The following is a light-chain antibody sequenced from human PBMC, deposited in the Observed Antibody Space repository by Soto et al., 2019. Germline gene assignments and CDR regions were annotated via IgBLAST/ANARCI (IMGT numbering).Light chain of an antibody. Sequence: DIQMTQAPSTLSASVGDRVTSTCRASQSFSRYLAWYQQKPGQAPRLLIYDASNLESGVPSRFSGSGSGTEFTLTISTLQPDDFATYYCQQYNAYRTFGQGTKVDIK. CDR2: DAS. V-gene: IGKV1-5*01. J-gene: IGKJ1*01. CDR3: QQYNAYRT. CDR1: QSFSRY.